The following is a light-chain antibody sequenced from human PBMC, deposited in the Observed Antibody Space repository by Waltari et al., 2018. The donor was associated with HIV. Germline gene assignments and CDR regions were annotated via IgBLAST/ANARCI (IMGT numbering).Light chain of an antibody. CDR3: TSYTANDTLV. J-gene: IGLJ2*01. CDR2: EIQ. V-gene: IGLV2-14*01. CDR1: STDFGHDHF. Sequence: QSVLTQPASVSGFPWQSITISCTGASTDFGHDHFISWYQYPPGKVPKVIIYEIQTRPSGVSDRFSGSKSGNTAYLTISQRRAEDEADYYCTSYTANDTLVFGGETKVTVL.